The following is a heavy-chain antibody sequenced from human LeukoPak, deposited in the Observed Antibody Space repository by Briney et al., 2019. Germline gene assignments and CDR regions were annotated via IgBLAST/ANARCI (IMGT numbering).Heavy chain of an antibody. CDR1: GGSISSSNC. D-gene: IGHD5-12*01. J-gene: IGHJ4*02. CDR3: ARGKGKWLRFDY. CDR2: IYHSGST. V-gene: IGHV4-4*02. Sequence: SETLSLTCAVSGGSISSSNCWSWFRHPPGKGLQWIGEIYHSGSTNYNPSIKSGVTISVDKSKNQYSLKLSSVTAADTAVYYCARGKGKWLRFDYWGQGTLVTVSS.